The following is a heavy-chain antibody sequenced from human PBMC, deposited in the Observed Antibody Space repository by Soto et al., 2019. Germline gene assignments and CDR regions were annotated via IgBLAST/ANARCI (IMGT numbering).Heavy chain of an antibody. V-gene: IGHV1-18*01. CDR2: ISAYNGNT. D-gene: IGHD3-22*01. CDR1: GYTFTTYG. J-gene: IGHJ3*02. CDR3: ARVFFRLFGFDI. Sequence: QVQLVQAGGEVKKPGASVTVSCKASGYTFTTYGISWVRQAPGQGLEWMGWISAYNGNTSYAQKLQGRVTMTTDTSTSTAYMELRGLRSDDTAVYYCARVFFRLFGFDIWGQGPMVTVSS.